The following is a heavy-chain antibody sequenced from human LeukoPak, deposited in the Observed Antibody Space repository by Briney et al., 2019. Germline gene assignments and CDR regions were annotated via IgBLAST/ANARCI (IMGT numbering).Heavy chain of an antibody. CDR2: IGSSSRYI. D-gene: IGHD1-20*01. CDR1: GLPFSSYS. V-gene: IGHV3-21*01. J-gene: IGHJ3*02. CDR3: ARPLTGNDAFDI. Sequence: PGGSLRLSCVASGLPFSSYSMNWIRQAPGKGLEWVASIGSSSRYIFYADSMKGRFTISRDNAKNSLFLQMNSLRAADTAIYYCARPLTGNDAFDIWGHGTIVTVSS.